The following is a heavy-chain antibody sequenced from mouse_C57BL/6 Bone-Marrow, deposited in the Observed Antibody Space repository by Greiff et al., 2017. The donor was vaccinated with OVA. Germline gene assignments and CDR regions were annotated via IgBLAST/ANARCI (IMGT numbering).Heavy chain of an antibody. J-gene: IGHJ4*01. D-gene: IGHD2-4*01. CDR3: ARIDYDGLLYAMDN. CDR2: IYPGSGST. Sequence: QVQLQQPGAELVKPGASVKMSCKASGYTFTSYWINWVKQRPGQGLEWIGDIYPGSGSTNYNEKFKSKATLTVDTSSSTAYMQLSSLTSEDSAVYYCARIDYDGLLYAMDNWGQGTSVTVTS. V-gene: IGHV1-55*01. CDR1: GYTFTSYW.